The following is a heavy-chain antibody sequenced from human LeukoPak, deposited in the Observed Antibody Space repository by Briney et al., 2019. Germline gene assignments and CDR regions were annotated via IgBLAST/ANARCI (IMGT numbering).Heavy chain of an antibody. V-gene: IGHV3-74*01. J-gene: IGHJ4*02. CDR2: MNSDGSTT. CDR3: ATGGRYYVDN. CDR1: GFTFSTSW. Sequence: GGSLRLSCAASGFTFSTSWMHWVRQAPGKGLVWVSRMNSDGSTTNYADSVKGRFTVSRDNAKNTLFLQMNIVRAEDTAVYYCATGGRYYVDNWGQGTLVTVSS.